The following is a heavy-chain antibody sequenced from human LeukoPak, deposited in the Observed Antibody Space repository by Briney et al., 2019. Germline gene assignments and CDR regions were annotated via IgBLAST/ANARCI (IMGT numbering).Heavy chain of an antibody. CDR3: AKDLWPYCSSTSCYGLDP. Sequence: GGSLRLSCAASGFTFSSYSMNWVRQAPGKGLEWVSSISSSSSYIYYADSVEGRFTISRDNAKNSLYLQMNSLRAEDTAVYYCAKDLWPYCSSTSCYGLDPWGQGTLVTVSS. CDR1: GFTFSSYS. CDR2: ISSSSSYI. V-gene: IGHV3-21*01. D-gene: IGHD2-2*01. J-gene: IGHJ5*02.